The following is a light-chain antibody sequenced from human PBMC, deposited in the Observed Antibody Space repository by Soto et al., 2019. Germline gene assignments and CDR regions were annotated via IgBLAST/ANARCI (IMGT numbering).Light chain of an antibody. CDR3: CSFAASYTFWV. CDR2: DVS. J-gene: IGLJ3*02. Sequence: QSALTQPRSVSGSPGQSVTISCTGTSSDVGDYNYVSWYQQYPGKAPKLVIYDVSKRPSGVPDRFSGSKSGNTASLTISGLQAEDEDDYYCCSFAASYTFWVFGGGTKLTVL. V-gene: IGLV2-11*01. CDR1: SSDVGDYNY.